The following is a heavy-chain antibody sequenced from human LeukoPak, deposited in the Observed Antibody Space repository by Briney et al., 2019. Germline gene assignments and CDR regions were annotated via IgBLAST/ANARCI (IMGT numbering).Heavy chain of an antibody. J-gene: IGHJ4*02. CDR1: GGSFSGYY. V-gene: IGHV4-34*01. CDR2: INHSGST. CDR3: ARGIRGAADY. D-gene: IGHD3-16*01. Sequence: ASETLSLTCAVYGGSFSGYYWSWIRQPPGKGLEWIGEINHSGSTNYNPSLKSRLAMSLDTSKNQFSLNLNSVTAADTAVYYCARGIRGAADYWGQGTLVTVSS.